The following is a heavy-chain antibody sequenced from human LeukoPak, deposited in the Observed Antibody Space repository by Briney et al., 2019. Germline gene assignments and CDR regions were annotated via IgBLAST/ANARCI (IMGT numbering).Heavy chain of an antibody. J-gene: IGHJ4*02. Sequence: PGGSLRLSCAASGFTFSSYAMSWIRQAPGKGLEWVSAISGSGSSTYYADSVKGRFTISRDNSKNSLYLQMNSLRAEDTAVYYCANSAYGSGSYYSGDYWGQGTLVTVSS. CDR3: ANSAYGSGSYYSGDY. D-gene: IGHD3-10*01. CDR2: ISGSGSST. V-gene: IGHV3-23*01. CDR1: GFTFSSYA.